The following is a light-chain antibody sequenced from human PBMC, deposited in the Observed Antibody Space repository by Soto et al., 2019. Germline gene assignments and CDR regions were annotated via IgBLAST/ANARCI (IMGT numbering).Light chain of an antibody. J-gene: IGKJ1*01. CDR2: AAS. CDR3: QQGYSTPPT. Sequence: DIQMTQSPSALSASVGDRVTITCRASQSINTYLNWYQQKPGKAPNLLIYAASSLQGGVPSRFSGSGSGTEFTLTISSLQPEDFVTYYCQQGYSTPPTFGHGTKVDIK. CDR1: QSINTY. V-gene: IGKV1-39*01.